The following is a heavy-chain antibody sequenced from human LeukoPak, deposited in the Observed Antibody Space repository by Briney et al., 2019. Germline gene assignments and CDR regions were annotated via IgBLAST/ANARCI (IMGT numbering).Heavy chain of an antibody. CDR1: GGSFTDYY. Sequence: PSETLSLACAVYGGSFTDYYWNWIRQPPVKELEWIGEINHSGSTNYNPFLRSRVTVSVDTSKNQFSLKLNSVTAADTAVYYCARSNSTLGGYWFDPWGQGTLVTVSS. V-gene: IGHV4-34*01. CDR2: INHSGST. J-gene: IGHJ5*02. D-gene: IGHD3-16*01. CDR3: ARSNSTLGGYWFDP.